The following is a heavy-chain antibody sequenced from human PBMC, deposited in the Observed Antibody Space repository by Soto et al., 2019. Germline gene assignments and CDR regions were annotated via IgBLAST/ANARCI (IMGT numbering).Heavy chain of an antibody. CDR3: ARVHGDIDY. V-gene: IGHV1-18*01. J-gene: IGHJ4*02. CDR1: TRDL. Sequence: TRDLSGRVRQDPGKGLEWMGWISAYNGNTNYAQKLQGRVTMTTDTSTSTAYMELRSLRSDDTAVYYCARVHGDIDYWGQGTLVTSPQ. D-gene: IGHD4-17*01. CDR2: ISAYNGNT.